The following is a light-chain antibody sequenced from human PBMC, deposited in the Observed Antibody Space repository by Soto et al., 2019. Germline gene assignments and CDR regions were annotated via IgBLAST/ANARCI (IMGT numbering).Light chain of an antibody. CDR3: QQYRSWPIT. CDR1: RSVDTN. CDR2: GVS. V-gene: IGKV3D-15*01. J-gene: IGKJ5*01. Sequence: PATRSLSPGDTAPLSCRASRSVDTNLAWYEQKPGQAPRRLMYGVSTWGTGVTARFSGSGSGTEFTLTISSLQSEDFAIYYCQQYRSWPITFGQATRLDIK.